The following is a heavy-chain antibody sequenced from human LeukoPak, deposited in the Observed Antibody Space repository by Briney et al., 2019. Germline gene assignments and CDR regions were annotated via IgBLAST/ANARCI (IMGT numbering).Heavy chain of an antibody. D-gene: IGHD2-2*01. CDR2: INHSGST. CDR1: GGSISSSSYY. V-gene: IGHV4-39*07. CDR3: ARAGFVVVPAATETAQNPQWHFDY. J-gene: IGHJ4*02. Sequence: SETLSLTCTVSGGSISSSSYYWSWIRQPPGKGLEWIGEINHSGSTNYNPSLKSRVTISVDTSKNQFSLKLSSVTAADTAVYYCARAGFVVVPAATETAQNPQWHFDYWGQGTLVTVSS.